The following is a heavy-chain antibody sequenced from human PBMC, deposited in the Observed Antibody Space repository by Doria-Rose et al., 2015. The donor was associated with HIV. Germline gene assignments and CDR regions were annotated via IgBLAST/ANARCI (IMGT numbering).Heavy chain of an antibody. CDR3: ASSGGRGVTGFYYYYYMDV. CDR1: GFTYSNAW. Sequence: EVQLVESGGGLVKPGGSLRLSCAGSGFTYSNAWMNWVRQAPGQVLEWVARIKSDREGVTTDYAAPVKGRFSISRDDSKKTLYLQMNSLKTEDTALYYCASSGGRGVTGFYYYYYMDVWGKGTTVIV. V-gene: IGHV3-15*07. D-gene: IGHD3-10*01. J-gene: IGHJ6*03. CDR2: IKSDREGVTT.